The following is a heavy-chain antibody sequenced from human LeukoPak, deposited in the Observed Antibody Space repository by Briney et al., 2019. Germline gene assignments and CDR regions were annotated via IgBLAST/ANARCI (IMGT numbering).Heavy chain of an antibody. V-gene: IGHV4-39*01. CDR3: ARQYLRESSWFHKGESDNWFDP. D-gene: IGHD6-13*01. J-gene: IGHJ5*02. CDR2: IYYSGST. CDR1: GGSISSSSYY. Sequence: SETLSLTCTVSGGSISSSSYYWGWIRQLPGKGLEWIGSIYYSGSTYYNPSLKSRVTISVDTSKNQFSLKLSSVTAADTAVYYCARQYLRESSWFHKGESDNWFDPWGQGTLVTVSS.